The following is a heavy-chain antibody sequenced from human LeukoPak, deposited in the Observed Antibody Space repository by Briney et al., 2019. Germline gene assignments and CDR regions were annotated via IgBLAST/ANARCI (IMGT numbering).Heavy chain of an antibody. CDR2: IDAGNGKT. D-gene: IGHD6-6*01. V-gene: IGHV1-3*01. Sequence: GASVKVSCKASQYTFTDYAVHWVRQAPGQRLEWMGWIDAGNGKTKYSQSFQGRVTMTTDTSTSTAYMELRSLRSDDTAVYYCAREPYSSFRSDGMDVWGQGTTVTVSS. CDR1: QYTFTDYA. J-gene: IGHJ6*02. CDR3: AREPYSSFRSDGMDV.